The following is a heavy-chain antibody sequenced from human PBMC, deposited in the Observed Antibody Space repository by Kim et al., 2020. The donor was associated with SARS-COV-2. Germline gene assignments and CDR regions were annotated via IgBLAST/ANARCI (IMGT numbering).Heavy chain of an antibody. CDR1: GGSISSSSYY. Sequence: SETLSLTCTVSGGSISSSSYYWGWIRQPPGKGLEWIGSIYYSGSTYYNPSLKSRVTISVDTSKNQFSLKLSSVTAADTAVYYCARHYKRITGFDYWGQGTLVTVSS. CDR2: IYYSGST. CDR3: ARHYKRITGFDY. V-gene: IGHV4-39*01. D-gene: IGHD3-10*01. J-gene: IGHJ4*02.